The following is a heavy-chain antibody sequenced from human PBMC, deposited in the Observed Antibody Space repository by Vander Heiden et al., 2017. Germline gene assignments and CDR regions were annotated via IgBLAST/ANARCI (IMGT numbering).Heavy chain of an antibody. CDR2: ISGSGGST. D-gene: IGHD3-10*01. V-gene: IGHV3-23*01. Sequence: EVQLLESGGGLVQPGGSLSLSCAASGFTLSSYARGWVRQAPGKGWEWVSAISGSGGSTYYADSVKGRFTISRDNSKNTLYLQMNSLRAEDTAVYYCAKAPMVRGVWDYGMDVWGQGTTVTVSS. CDR1: GFTLSSYA. J-gene: IGHJ6*02. CDR3: AKAPMVRGVWDYGMDV.